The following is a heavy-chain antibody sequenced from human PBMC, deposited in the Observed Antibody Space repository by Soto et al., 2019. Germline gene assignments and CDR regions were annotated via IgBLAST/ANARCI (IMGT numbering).Heavy chain of an antibody. CDR1: GFTFSSSA. J-gene: IGHJ5*02. CDR2: IVVGSGNT. D-gene: IGHD3-9*01. CDR3: AAFDPGPKGFDP. Sequence: SVKVSCKASGFTFSSSAVQWVRQARGQRLEWIGKIVVGSGNTNYAQKFQERVTITRDMSTSTAYMELSSLRSEDTAFYYCAAFDPGPKGFDPWGQGTLVTVSS. V-gene: IGHV1-58*01.